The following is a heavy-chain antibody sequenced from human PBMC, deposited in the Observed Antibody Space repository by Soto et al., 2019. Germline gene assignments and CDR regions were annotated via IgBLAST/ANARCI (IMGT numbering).Heavy chain of an antibody. J-gene: IGHJ6*02. V-gene: IGHV4-61*01. D-gene: IGHD1-26*01. CDR2: IYYSGST. CDR3: ARDTRWDRALNYYYYYGMDV. Sequence: SETLSLTCTVSGGSVSSGSYYWSWIRQPPGKGLEWIGYIYYSGSTNYNPSLKSRVTISVDTSKNQFSLKLSSVTAADTAVYYCARDTRWDRALNYYYYYGMDVWGQGTTVTVSS. CDR1: GGSVSSGSYY.